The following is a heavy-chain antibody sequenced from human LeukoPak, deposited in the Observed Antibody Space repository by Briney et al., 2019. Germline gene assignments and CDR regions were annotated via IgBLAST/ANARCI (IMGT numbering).Heavy chain of an antibody. CDR1: GGTFSSYA. CDR3: ARDWGDIVVVVAATGYYGMDV. V-gene: IGHV1-69*13. Sequence: GASVKVSCKASGGTFSSYAISWVRQAPGQGLEWMGGIIPIFGTVNYAQKFQGRVTITADESTSTAYMELSSLRSEDTAVYYCARDWGDIVVVVAATGYYGMDVWGQGTTVTVSS. J-gene: IGHJ6*02. D-gene: IGHD2-15*01. CDR2: IIPIFGTV.